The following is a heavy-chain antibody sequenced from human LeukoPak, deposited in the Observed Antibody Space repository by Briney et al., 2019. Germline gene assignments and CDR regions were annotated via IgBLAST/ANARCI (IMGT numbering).Heavy chain of an antibody. Sequence: GGSLRLYCAASGFIFNTYSMNWVRQAPGKGLEWASSISSTTSYIFYADSVKGRFTISRDNAKNSLYLQMTSLRAEDTAVYYCARPLSSGSPQGLPASPHLDYWGQGTLVTVSS. CDR1: GFIFNTYS. CDR2: ISSTTSYI. J-gene: IGHJ4*02. D-gene: IGHD3-10*01. V-gene: IGHV3-21*01. CDR3: ARPLSSGSPQGLPASPHLDY.